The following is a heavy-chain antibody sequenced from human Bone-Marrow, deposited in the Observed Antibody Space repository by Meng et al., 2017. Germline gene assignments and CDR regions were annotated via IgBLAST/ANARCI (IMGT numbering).Heavy chain of an antibody. CDR1: GFTFSNVW. V-gene: IGHV3-15*01. CDR3: TTDTVGATGSPYYYGMDV. Sequence: GESLKISCVASGFTFSNVWMSWVRQAPGKGLEWIGRITSMTHGGTTDYAAPVKGRFTISRDDSKNTLYLQMNSLKTEDTAVYYCTTDTVGATGSPYYYGMDVWGQGTTVTVSS. CDR2: ITSMTHGGTT. D-gene: IGHD1-26*01. J-gene: IGHJ6*02.